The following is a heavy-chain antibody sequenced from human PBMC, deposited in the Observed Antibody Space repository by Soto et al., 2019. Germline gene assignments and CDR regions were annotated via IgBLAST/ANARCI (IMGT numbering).Heavy chain of an antibody. D-gene: IGHD4-17*01. V-gene: IGHV3-66*01. J-gene: IGHJ4*02. Sequence: EVKLVESGGGLVQPGGSLRLSCAASGVTVSNNYMTWVRQAPGKGLELVSSIYSTGNTFYADSVKGRFTISRDNSKNTLYLQMNSLRVEDTAVYYCASNVPVTTLGYWGQGTLVNVSS. CDR1: GVTVSNNY. CDR2: IYSTGNT. CDR3: ASNVPVTTLGY.